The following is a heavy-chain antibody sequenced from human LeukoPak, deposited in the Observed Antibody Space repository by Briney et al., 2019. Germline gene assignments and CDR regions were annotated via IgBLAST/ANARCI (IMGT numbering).Heavy chain of an antibody. D-gene: IGHD6-13*01. CDR1: GFTFSTYA. Sequence: GRSLRLSCAASGFTFSTYAMHWVRQAPGKGLDWVAVIASDGRDKHFADSVKGRFTISRDNSKNTLYLEMNSLRAEDTAVYYCAKYTALKAAAYYFAYWGQGTMVTVSS. V-gene: IGHV3-30*18. CDR2: IASDGRDK. CDR3: AKYTALKAAAYYFAY. J-gene: IGHJ3*01.